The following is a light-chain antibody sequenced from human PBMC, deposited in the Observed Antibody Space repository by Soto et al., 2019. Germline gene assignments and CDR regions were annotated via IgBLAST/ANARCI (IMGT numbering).Light chain of an antibody. CDR1: QSVNSY. CDR3: QQRSNWPIT. J-gene: IGKJ5*01. V-gene: IGKV3-11*01. CDR2: DAS. Sequence: EIVMTQSPATLSVSPWERATLSCRASQSVNSYLAWYQQKPGQAPRLLIYDASNRATGIPARFSGSGSGTDFTLTISSLEPEDFAVYYCQQRSNWPITFGQGTRLEIK.